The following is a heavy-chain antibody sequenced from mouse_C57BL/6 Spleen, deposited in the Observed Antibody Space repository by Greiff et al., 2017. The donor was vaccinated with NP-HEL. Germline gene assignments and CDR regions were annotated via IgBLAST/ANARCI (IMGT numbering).Heavy chain of an antibody. Sequence: QVHVKQPGAELVMPGASVKLSCKASGYTFTSYWMHWVKQRPGQGLEWIGEIDPSVSYTNYNQKFKGKSTLTVDKSSSTAYMQLSSLTSEDSAVYYCARREIYDGYGGAMDYWGQGTSVTVSS. D-gene: IGHD2-3*01. J-gene: IGHJ4*01. CDR2: IDPSVSYT. V-gene: IGHV1-69*01. CDR1: GYTFTSYW. CDR3: ARREIYDGYGGAMDY.